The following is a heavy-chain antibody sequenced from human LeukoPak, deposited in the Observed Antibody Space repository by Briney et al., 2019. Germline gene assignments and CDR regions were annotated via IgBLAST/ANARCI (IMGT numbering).Heavy chain of an antibody. CDR1: GYTFTGYY. CDR3: ARGLGDFDY. D-gene: IGHD6-6*01. CDR2: MNPNSGNT. V-gene: IGHV1-8*03. Sequence: GASVKVSCKASGYTFTGYYMHWVRQAPGQGLEWMGWMNPNSGNTGYAQKFQGRVTITRNTSISTAYMELSSLRSEDTAVYYCARGLGDFDYWGQGTLVTVSS. J-gene: IGHJ4*02.